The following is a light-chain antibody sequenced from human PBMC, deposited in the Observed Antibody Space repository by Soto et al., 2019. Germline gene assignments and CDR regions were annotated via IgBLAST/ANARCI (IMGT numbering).Light chain of an antibody. V-gene: IGLV1-40*01. CDR1: SSNIGAGYD. CDR3: QCYDSSLSGCIYV. J-gene: IGLJ1*01. CDR2: GNN. Sequence: QSVLTQPPSVSGAPGQRITISCTGTSSNIGAGYDVHWYQQLPGTAPKLLIYGNNNQPSGFSDRFSGSKSGTSASLTITRLQAEDEADYDCQCYDSSLSGCIYVFGTGTKVTVL.